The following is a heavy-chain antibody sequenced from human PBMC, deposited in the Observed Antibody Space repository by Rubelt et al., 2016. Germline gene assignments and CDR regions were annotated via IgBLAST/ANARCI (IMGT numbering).Heavy chain of an antibody. J-gene: IGHJ4*02. Sequence: EVQLLESGGGLVQPGGSLRLSCAASGFTFSSYAMSWVRQAPGKGLEWVSAISGSGGSTYYADSVKGRFTISRDNSKTTLDLKMNSLRAEDTAVYYCAKGTGPRRGGTDYWGQGTLVTVSS. CDR2: ISGSGGST. D-gene: IGHD3/OR15-3a*01. CDR1: GFTFSSYA. CDR3: AKGTGPRRGGTDY. V-gene: IGHV3-23*01.